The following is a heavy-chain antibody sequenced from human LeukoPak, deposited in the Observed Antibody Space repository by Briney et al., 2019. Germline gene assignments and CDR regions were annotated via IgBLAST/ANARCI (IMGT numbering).Heavy chain of an antibody. V-gene: IGHV3-7*03. J-gene: IGHJ4*02. CDR3: AKDLGGSATTV. Sequence: GGSPRLSCAASGFTFSQYWMSWVRQAPGKGLEWVANIKHDGSEKQDGSEKNYVDSVKGRFTISRDNAKNSLFLQMNSLRVEDTALYYCAKDLGGSATTVWGQGTLVTVSS. CDR1: GFTFSQYW. D-gene: IGHD2-2*01. CDR2: IKHDGSEKQDGSEK.